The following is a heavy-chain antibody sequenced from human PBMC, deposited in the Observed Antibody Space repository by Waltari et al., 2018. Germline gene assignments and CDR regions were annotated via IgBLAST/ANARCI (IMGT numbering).Heavy chain of an antibody. D-gene: IGHD1-26*01. CDR2: IYWDDEK. CDR1: GFSLTTSGGA. Sequence: QITLKESGPTLVKPTETLTLTCIFSGFSLTTSGGAVGWIRQVPGKALEWLAVIYWDDEKRYSPSLRNRLTITKDTSKNQVVLVLTNVDPADTGTYFCARLIPVHGKVGLYSDNWGQGSPVTVSS. CDR3: ARLIPVHGKVGLYSDN. V-gene: IGHV2-5*02. J-gene: IGHJ4*02.